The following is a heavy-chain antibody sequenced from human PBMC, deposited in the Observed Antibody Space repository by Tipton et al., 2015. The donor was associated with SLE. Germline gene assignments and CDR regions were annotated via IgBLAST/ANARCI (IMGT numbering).Heavy chain of an antibody. CDR3: AKIGGKVGATGCFQH. V-gene: IGHV3-30*02. Sequence: SGFTFSSYGMHWVRQAPGKGLEWVAFIRYDGSNKYYADSVKGRFTISRDNSKNTLYLQMNSLRAEDTAVYYWAKIGGKVGATGCFQHWGQGTLVTVSS. D-gene: IGHD1-26*01. CDR1: GFTFSSYG. J-gene: IGHJ1*01. CDR2: IRYDGSNK.